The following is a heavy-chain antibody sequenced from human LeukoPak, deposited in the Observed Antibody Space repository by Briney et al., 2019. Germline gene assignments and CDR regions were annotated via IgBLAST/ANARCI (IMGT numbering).Heavy chain of an antibody. CDR3: ARDSGYSGYSIDAFDI. CDR1: GGTFNSYA. D-gene: IGHD5-12*01. Sequence: SVKVSCKASGGTFNSYAITWVRQAPGQGLEWMGGIIPIFGIADYAQKFQARVTITADESTSTAYMELSSLRSEDTAVYYCARDSGYSGYSIDAFDIWGQGTMVTVSS. J-gene: IGHJ3*02. CDR2: IIPIFGIA. V-gene: IGHV1-69*01.